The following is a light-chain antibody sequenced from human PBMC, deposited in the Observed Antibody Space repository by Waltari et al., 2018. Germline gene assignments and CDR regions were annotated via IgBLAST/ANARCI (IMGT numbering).Light chain of an antibody. CDR1: QNIITY. CDR2: GVS. V-gene: IGKV1-39*01. CDR3: QPSYSGPYT. Sequence: DIHMTQSPSSLSASVGDRVTITCRASQNIITYLNWYQHKPGRAPEVLIYGVSSLYSGVPSRFSGSGSGTDFTLTITSLQPEDFGIYYCQPSYSGPYTFGQGTKLEIK. J-gene: IGKJ2*01.